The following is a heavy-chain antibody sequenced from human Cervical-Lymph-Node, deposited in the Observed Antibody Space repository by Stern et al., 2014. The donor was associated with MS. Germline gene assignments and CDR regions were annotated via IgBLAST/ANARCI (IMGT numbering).Heavy chain of an antibody. V-gene: IGHV5-51*01. CDR3: ARQRYFDY. CDR1: GYTFTSYW. CDR2: IFPGGSDI. J-gene: IGHJ4*02. Sequence: EVQLVESGPEVKRPGESLKISCQASGYTFTSYWIGWVRQMPGKGLEWIAIIFPGGSDISYSPSFQGPVTISANKSGSTAYWKWNNLKASDSAIYCCARQRYFDYWGQGTLVTVSS.